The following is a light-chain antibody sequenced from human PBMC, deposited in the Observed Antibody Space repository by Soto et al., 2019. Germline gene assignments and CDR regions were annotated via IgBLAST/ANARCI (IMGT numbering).Light chain of an antibody. Sequence: QSALTQPASVSGSPGQSITISCTGTSSDVGGYKYVSWYQQHPGEAPKLMIYDVSNRPSGVSNRFSGSKSSNTASLTISGLQAEDEADYYCSSYTSSSTRVFGTGTKLTVL. CDR1: SSDVGGYKY. CDR3: SSYTSSSTRV. V-gene: IGLV2-14*01. CDR2: DVS. J-gene: IGLJ1*01.